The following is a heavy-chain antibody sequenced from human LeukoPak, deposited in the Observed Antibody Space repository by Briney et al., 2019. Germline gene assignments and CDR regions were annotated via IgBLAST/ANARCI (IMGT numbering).Heavy chain of an antibody. CDR1: GGSISSSSYY. Sequence: SETLSLTCTVSGGSISSSSYYWGWIRQPPGKGLEWIGSIYYSGSTYYNPSLKSRVTISVDTSKNQFSLKLSSVTAADTAVYYCARVGHRDEDHFDCWGQGTLVTVSS. CDR2: IYYSGST. V-gene: IGHV4-39*07. J-gene: IGHJ4*02. D-gene: IGHD5-24*01. CDR3: ARVGHRDEDHFDC.